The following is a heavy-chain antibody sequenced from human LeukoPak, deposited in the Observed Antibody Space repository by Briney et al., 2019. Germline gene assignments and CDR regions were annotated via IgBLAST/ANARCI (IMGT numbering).Heavy chain of an antibody. Sequence: PSETLSLTCTVSGGSISSSSYYWGWIRQPPGKGLEWVGSIYYSGSTYYNPSLKSRVTISVDTSKNQFSLKLSSVTAADTAVYYCSRTRYDYWSDPYYYYGMDVWGQGTTVTVS. V-gene: IGHV4-39*01. CDR2: IYYSGST. J-gene: IGHJ6*02. CDR1: GGSISSSSYY. CDR3: SRTRYDYWSDPYYYYGMDV. D-gene: IGHD3/OR15-3a*01.